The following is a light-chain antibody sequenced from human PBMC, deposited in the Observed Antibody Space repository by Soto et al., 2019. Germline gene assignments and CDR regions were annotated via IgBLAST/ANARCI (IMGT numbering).Light chain of an antibody. CDR1: SSDLGSYNL. J-gene: IGLJ1*01. CDR2: EAT. CDR3: CSHAGDNTYV. V-gene: IGLV2-23*01. Sequence: QSALTQPASVSGSPGQSITISCTGTSSDLGSYNLVSWYQHHPGKAPKLIIYEATKRPSGISSRFSGSKSGYTASLTISGLQAEDEADYFCCSHAGDNTYVFGTGTKLTVL.